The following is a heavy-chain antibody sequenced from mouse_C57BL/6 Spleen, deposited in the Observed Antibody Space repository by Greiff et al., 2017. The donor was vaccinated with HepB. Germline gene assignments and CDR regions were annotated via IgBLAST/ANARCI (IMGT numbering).Heavy chain of an antibody. V-gene: IGHV1-15*01. CDR1: GYTFTDYE. D-gene: IGHD1-1*01. Sequence: QVQLQQSGAELVRPGASVTLSCKASGYTFTDYEMHWVKQTPVHGLEWIGAIDPETGGTAYNQKFKGKAILTADKSSSTAYMELRSLTSEDSSVYYCTTPYYGGFAYWGQGTLVTVSA. CDR2: IDPETGGT. J-gene: IGHJ3*01. CDR3: TTPYYGGFAY.